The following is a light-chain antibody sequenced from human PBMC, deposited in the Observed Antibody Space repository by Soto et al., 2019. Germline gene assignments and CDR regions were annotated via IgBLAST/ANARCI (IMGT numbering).Light chain of an antibody. V-gene: IGKV3-20*01. CDR2: GAS. Sequence: EIVLTQSPGTLSLSPGERATLSCRASQSVSSSYLAWYQQKPGQAPRLIIYGASSRATGIPDRFSGSGSGTDFTLSISRLQPEDYAEYYYQLYGSSSRTFGQGTKVEIK. J-gene: IGKJ1*01. CDR1: QSVSSSY. CDR3: QLYGSSSRT.